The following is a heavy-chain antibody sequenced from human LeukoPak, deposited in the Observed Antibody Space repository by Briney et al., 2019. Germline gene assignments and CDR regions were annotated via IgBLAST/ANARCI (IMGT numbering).Heavy chain of an antibody. CDR2: IYTSGST. CDR3: ARELGLYCSSTSCETYYMDV. CDR1: GGSISSGSYY. D-gene: IGHD2-2*01. J-gene: IGHJ6*03. V-gene: IGHV4-61*02. Sequence: SETLSLTCTVSGGSISSGSYYWSWIRQPAGKGLEWIGRIYTSGSTNYNPSLKSRATISVDTSKNQFSLKLSSVTAADTAVYYCARELGLYCSSTSCETYYMDVWGKGXTXTVSS.